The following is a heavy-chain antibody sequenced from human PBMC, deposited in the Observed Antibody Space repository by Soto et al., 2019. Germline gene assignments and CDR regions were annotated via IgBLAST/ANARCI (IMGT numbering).Heavy chain of an antibody. Sequence: EVQLVESGGGLVQPGGSLRLSCAASGFTFSSYSMNWVRQAPGKGLEWVSYISSSSSTIYYADSVKGRFTISRDNAKNSLYLQMNSLRDEDTAVYCCAREPQQQLVPFDYWGQGTLVTVSS. CDR3: AREPQQQLVPFDY. J-gene: IGHJ4*02. V-gene: IGHV3-48*02. CDR1: GFTFSSYS. D-gene: IGHD6-13*01. CDR2: ISSSSSTI.